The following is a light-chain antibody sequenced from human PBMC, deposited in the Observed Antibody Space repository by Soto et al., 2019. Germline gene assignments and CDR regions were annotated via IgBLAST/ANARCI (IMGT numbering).Light chain of an antibody. Sequence: QSALTQPASVSGSPGQSITISCTGTNSDIGGYNYVSWYQQHPGKAPKLMIYDVSNRPSGVSNRFSGSKSGNTASLTISGLQAEDEADYYCNSYTSTFTWVFGGGTKLTVL. CDR2: DVS. CDR3: NSYTSTFTWV. J-gene: IGLJ3*02. V-gene: IGLV2-14*01. CDR1: NSDIGGYNY.